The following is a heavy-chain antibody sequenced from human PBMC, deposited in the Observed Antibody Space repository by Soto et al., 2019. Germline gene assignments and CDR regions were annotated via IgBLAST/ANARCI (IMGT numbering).Heavy chain of an antibody. D-gene: IGHD6-13*01. CDR1: GYSFTSYW. Sequence: SGESLKISCKGSGYSFTSYWIGWVRQMPGKGLEWMGIIYPGDSDTRYSPSFQGQVTISADKSFSTAYLQWSSLKASDTAMYYCARTAAAGKYYYGVDVWGQGTTVTVS. J-gene: IGHJ6*02. V-gene: IGHV5-51*01. CDR2: IYPGDSDT. CDR3: ARTAAAGKYYYGVDV.